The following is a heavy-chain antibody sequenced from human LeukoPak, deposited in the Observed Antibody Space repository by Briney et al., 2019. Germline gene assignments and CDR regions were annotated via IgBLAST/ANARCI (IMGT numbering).Heavy chain of an antibody. CDR2: ISGSGGNT. CDR1: GFTFSSYA. Sequence: PGGSLRLSCAASGFTFSSYAMSWVRQAPGKGLEWVSTISGSGGNTYYADSVKGRFTISRDNSKNTLYLQMNSLRAEDTAVYYCAKDRSTVTRTFDYWGQGTLVTVSS. D-gene: IGHD4-17*01. J-gene: IGHJ4*02. CDR3: AKDRSTVTRTFDY. V-gene: IGHV3-23*01.